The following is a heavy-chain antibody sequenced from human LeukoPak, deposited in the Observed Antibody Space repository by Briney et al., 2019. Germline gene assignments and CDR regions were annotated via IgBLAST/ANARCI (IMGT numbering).Heavy chain of an antibody. V-gene: IGHV3-7*04. D-gene: IGHD1-14*01. CDR3: ARGGTSYGSFVS. Sequence: GGSLRLSCAVSAFTFASYTMNWVRQAPGKGLEWVANIKQDGSDKYYVESVRGRFTISRDNAKNSLFLQMNSLRVEDTAVYYCARGGTSYGSFVSWGEGTPVIVSS. CDR2: IKQDGSDK. J-gene: IGHJ4*02. CDR1: AFTFASYT.